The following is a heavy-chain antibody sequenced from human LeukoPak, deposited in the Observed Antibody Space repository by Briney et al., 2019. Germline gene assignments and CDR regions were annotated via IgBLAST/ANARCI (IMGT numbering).Heavy chain of an antibody. D-gene: IGHD2-2*01. CDR1: GGSISSSSYY. V-gene: IGHV4-39*01. Sequence: SETLSLTCTVSGGSISSSSYYWGCIRQPPGKGLEWIGSIYYSGSTYYNPSLKSRVTISVDTSKNQFSLKLSSVTAADTAVYYCARRGYCSSTSCYLSRPFDYWGQGTLVTVSS. CDR2: IYYSGST. J-gene: IGHJ4*02. CDR3: ARRGYCSSTSCYLSRPFDY.